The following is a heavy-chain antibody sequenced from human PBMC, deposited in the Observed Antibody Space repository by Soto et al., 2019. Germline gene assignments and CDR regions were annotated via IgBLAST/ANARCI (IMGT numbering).Heavy chain of an antibody. D-gene: IGHD2-15*01. CDR1: GYTFTSYY. CDR2: INPSGGST. V-gene: IGHV1-46*03. CDR3: ARDRTLHCSAGSCRPIYYYYYMDV. J-gene: IGHJ6*03. Sequence: AASVKVSCKASGYTFTSYYMHWVRQAPGQGLEWMGIINPSGGSTSYAQKFQGRVTMTRDTSTSTVYMELSSLRSEDTAVYYCARDRTLHCSAGSCRPIYYYYYMDVWGKGTTVTVSS.